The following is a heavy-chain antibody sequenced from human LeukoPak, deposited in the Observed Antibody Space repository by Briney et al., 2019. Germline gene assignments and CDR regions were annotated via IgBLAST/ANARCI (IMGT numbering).Heavy chain of an antibody. J-gene: IGHJ4*02. CDR1: GFTFDDYG. Sequence: PGGSLRLSCAASGFTFDDYGMSWVRRAPGKGLEWVSGINWNGGSTGYADSVKGRFTISRDNAKNSLYLQMNSLRADDTAVYYCAREKYYGSGILYYFDSWGQGTLVTVSS. CDR3: AREKYYGSGILYYFDS. V-gene: IGHV3-20*04. D-gene: IGHD3-10*01. CDR2: INWNGGST.